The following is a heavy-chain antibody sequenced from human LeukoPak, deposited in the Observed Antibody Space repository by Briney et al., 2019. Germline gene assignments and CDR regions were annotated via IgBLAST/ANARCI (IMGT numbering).Heavy chain of an antibody. CDR3: AREKSGGYFDY. D-gene: IGHD5-12*01. V-gene: IGHV1-18*01. J-gene: IGHJ4*02. Sequence: ASVKVSCKASGGTFSSYAISWVRQAPGQGLEWMGWISAYNGNTNYAQKLQGRVTMTTDTSTSTAYMELRSLRSDDTAVYYCAREKSGGYFDYWGQGTLVTVSS. CDR2: ISAYNGNT. CDR1: GGTFSSYA.